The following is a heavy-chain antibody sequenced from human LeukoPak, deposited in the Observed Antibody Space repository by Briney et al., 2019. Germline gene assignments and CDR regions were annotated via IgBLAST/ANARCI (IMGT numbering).Heavy chain of an antibody. CDR2: INPNSGGT. Sequence: ASGKVSCKASGYTFTGYYMHWVRQAPGQGLEWMGWINPNSGGTNYAQKFQGRVTMTRDTSISTAYMELSRLRSDDTAVYYCARVRVSVRAAVLDYWGQGTLVTVSS. CDR1: GYTFTGYY. V-gene: IGHV1-2*02. J-gene: IGHJ4*02. CDR3: ARVRVSVRAAVLDY. D-gene: IGHD6-25*01.